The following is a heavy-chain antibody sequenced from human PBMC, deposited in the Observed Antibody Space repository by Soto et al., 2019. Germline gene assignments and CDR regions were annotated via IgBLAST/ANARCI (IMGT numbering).Heavy chain of an antibody. J-gene: IGHJ3*01. CDR3: ARGDRGAFDL. D-gene: IGHD2-21*02. CDR2: IHSDGSST. V-gene: IGHV3-74*01. CDR1: GFTFSYYW. Sequence: EVRLVESEGGLVQPGGSLSLSCAASGFTFSYYWMHWVRQAPGQGLLWVSRIHSDGSSTTYADSVKGRFTISRDNGKNTVSLLMSSLRVEDTGVYFCARGDRGAFDLWGQGTMVTVSS.